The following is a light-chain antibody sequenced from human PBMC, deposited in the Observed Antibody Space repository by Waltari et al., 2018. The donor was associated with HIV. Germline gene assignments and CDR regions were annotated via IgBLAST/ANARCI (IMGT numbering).Light chain of an antibody. J-gene: IGLJ2*01. V-gene: IGLV2-18*02. CDR1: SSAVGNYNV. CDR2: DVS. Sequence: QSALTQPPPVSGSLGQSVTISCTGTSSAVGNYNVVSWYHQSPGTAPKLRIYDVSNRPSGVPDRCSGSKSGNTASLTISGLQAEDEADYYCSSFTTSITVVFGGGTKLTVL. CDR3: SSFTTSITVV.